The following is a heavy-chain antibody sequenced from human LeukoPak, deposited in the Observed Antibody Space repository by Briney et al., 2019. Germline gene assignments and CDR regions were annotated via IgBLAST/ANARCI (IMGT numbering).Heavy chain of an antibody. J-gene: IGHJ4*02. V-gene: IGHV3-21*01. CDR3: AGLVPAHF. D-gene: IGHD2-2*01. CDR1: GFTFSSYS. CDR2: ISGSSSYI. Sequence: PGGSLRLSCAASGFTFSSYSMNWVRQAPGKGLEWVSSISGSSSYIYYADSMKGRFTISRDDAKNSLYLQMNSLRAEDTAVYYCAGLVPAHFWGQGTLVTVSS.